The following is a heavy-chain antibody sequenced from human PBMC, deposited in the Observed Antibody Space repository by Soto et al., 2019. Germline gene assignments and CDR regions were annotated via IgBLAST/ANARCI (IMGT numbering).Heavy chain of an antibody. D-gene: IGHD3-3*01. CDR3: ARTITIFGVAQWDWFDP. CDR1: VGTFSSYA. V-gene: IGHV1-69*13. Sequence: TSVKVSWKASVGTFSSYASSWVRQAPGQGLEWMGGVIPIFGTANYAQKFQGRVTITADESTSTAYMELSSLRSEDTAVYYCARTITIFGVAQWDWFDPWGQGTLVTVSS. J-gene: IGHJ5*02. CDR2: VIPIFGTA.